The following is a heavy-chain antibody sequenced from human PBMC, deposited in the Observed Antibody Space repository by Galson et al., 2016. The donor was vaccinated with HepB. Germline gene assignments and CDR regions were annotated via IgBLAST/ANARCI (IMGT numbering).Heavy chain of an antibody. CDR3: AREVRYYGSGSYYVMFDP. CDR2: ISSSSTYI. V-gene: IGHV3-21*01. J-gene: IGHJ5*02. D-gene: IGHD3-10*01. Sequence: SLRLSCAASGFTFSIYNMNWVRQAPGKGLEWVSSISSSSTYIYYADSVKGRFTISRDNAKNSLYLQMNSLRAEDTAVYYCAREVRYYGSGSYYVMFDPWGQGTLVTVSS. CDR1: GFTFSIYN.